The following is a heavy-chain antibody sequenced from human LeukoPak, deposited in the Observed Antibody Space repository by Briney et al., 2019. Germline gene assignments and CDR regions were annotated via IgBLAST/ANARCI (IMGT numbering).Heavy chain of an antibody. J-gene: IGHJ6*03. D-gene: IGHD3-9*01. CDR2: ISSSSSYI. V-gene: IGHV3-21*01. Sequence: PGGSLRLSCAASGFTFSSYSMNWVRQAPGKGLEWVSSISSSSSYIYYADSVKGRFTISRDNAKNSLYLQMNSLRAEDTAVYYCARVNDILTGYYIDVWGKGTTVSVSS. CDR1: GFTFSSYS. CDR3: ARVNDILTGYYIDV.